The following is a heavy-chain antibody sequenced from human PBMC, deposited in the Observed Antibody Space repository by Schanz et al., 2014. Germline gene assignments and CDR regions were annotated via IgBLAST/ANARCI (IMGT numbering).Heavy chain of an antibody. Sequence: QVQLVQSGAEVKKPGASVKVSCKASGYTLTTYGISWVRQAPGQGLEWMGWISAYNGNTNYAQKLQGRVTMTTDTSTSTAYMELRSLRSEDTAVYYCATCSGGTCHAKPVLDNWGQGTLVTVSS. CDR3: ATCSGGTCHAKPVLDN. V-gene: IGHV1-18*04. CDR1: GYTLTTYG. CDR2: ISAYNGNT. D-gene: IGHD2-15*01. J-gene: IGHJ4*02.